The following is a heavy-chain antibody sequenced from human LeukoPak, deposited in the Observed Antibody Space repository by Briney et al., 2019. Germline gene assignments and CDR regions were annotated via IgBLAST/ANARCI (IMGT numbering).Heavy chain of an antibody. V-gene: IGHV3-7*01. CDR1: GFTFSSYW. CDR2: IKQDGSEK. Sequence: GGSLRLSCAASGFTFSSYWMSWVRQAPGKGLEWVANIKQDGSEKYYVDSVKGRFTISRDNAKNSLYLQMNSLRAEDTAVYYCARGGRELLHAFDIWGQGTMVTVSS. J-gene: IGHJ3*02. D-gene: IGHD1-26*01. CDR3: ARGGRELLHAFDI.